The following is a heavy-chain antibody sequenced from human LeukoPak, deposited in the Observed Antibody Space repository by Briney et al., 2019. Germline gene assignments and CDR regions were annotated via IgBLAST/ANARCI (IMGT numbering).Heavy chain of an antibody. Sequence: SETLSLTCTVSGGSISSGGYYWSWIRQPPGKGLEWIGYIYHSGSTYYNPSLKSRVTISVDRSKNQFSLKLSSVTAADTAVYYCARASRFDGEGYYYGMDVWGQGTTVTVSS. V-gene: IGHV4-30-2*01. CDR1: GGSISSGGYY. D-gene: IGHD4-17*01. CDR3: ARASRFDGEGYYYGMDV. CDR2: IYHSGST. J-gene: IGHJ6*02.